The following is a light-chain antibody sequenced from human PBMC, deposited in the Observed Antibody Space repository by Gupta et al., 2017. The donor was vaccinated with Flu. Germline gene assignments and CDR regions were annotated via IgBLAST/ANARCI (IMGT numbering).Light chain of an antibody. J-gene: IGLJ3*02. CDR2: DDS. Sequence: TATFTCGGNNIGRKRVHWYQQKAGQAPVLVVYDDSDRPLGIPDRFSGSNSGNTATLTISRVEAGDEADYFCHVWDDSRYPSAVLGGGTKLTVL. V-gene: IGLV3-21*02. CDR1: NIGRKR. CDR3: HVWDDSRYPSAV.